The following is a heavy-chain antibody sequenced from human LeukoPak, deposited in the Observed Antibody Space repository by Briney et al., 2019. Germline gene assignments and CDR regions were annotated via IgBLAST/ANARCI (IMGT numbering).Heavy chain of an antibody. D-gene: IGHD2-15*01. V-gene: IGHV1-46*01. J-gene: IGHJ4*02. CDR3: ARDFEFGYCGGGSCYDFDY. CDR2: IYPSGGST. Sequence: ASVKLSCKASGYTFTSYYMHWVRQAPGQGLEWMGVIYPSGGSTSYAQKFKGRVTMTRDTSTSTVYMELSSLRSEDTAVYSCARDFEFGYCGGGSCYDFDYWGQGTLVTVSS. CDR1: GYTFTSYY.